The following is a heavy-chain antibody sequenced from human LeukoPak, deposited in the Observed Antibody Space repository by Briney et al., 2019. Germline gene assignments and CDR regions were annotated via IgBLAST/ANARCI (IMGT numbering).Heavy chain of an antibody. CDR3: ARGKYCSGGSCYGGDAFDI. CDR1: GGHIRHYY. Sequence: PSENLTLTCTVSGGHIRHYYRSWMRQPAGKGLDWIGRIYTSGSTNLNPSLKSRVTMSVDTSKNQFSLRLSSVTAADTAVYYCARGKYCSGGSCYGGDAFDIWGQGTMVTVSS. V-gene: IGHV4-4*07. J-gene: IGHJ3*02. D-gene: IGHD2-15*01. CDR2: IYTSGST.